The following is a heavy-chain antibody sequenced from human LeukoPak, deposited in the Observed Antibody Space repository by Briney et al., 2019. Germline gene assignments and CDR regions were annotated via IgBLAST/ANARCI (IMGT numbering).Heavy chain of an antibody. D-gene: IGHD2-21*02. CDR3: AKFGVVVTGKPFDY. Sequence: GGSLRLSCAASGFTFSSYAMSWVRQAPGKGLEWFSAISGSGGSTYYADSVKGRFTISRDNSKNTLYLQMNSLRAEDTAVYYCAKFGVVVTGKPFDYWGQGTLVTVSS. CDR1: GFTFSSYA. V-gene: IGHV3-23*01. J-gene: IGHJ4*02. CDR2: ISGSGGST.